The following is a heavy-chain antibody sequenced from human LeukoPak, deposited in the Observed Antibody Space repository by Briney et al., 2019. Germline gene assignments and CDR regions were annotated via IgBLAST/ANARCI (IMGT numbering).Heavy chain of an antibody. CDR1: GYTLTELS. Sequence: ASVKVSCKVSGYTLTELSMHWVRQAPGQGLEWMGWINPNSGDTNYAQKFQGRVTMTRDTSISTAYMELSRLRSDDTAVYYCARVYSSSLDYWGQGTLVTVSS. V-gene: IGHV1-2*02. J-gene: IGHJ4*02. D-gene: IGHD6-6*01. CDR2: INPNSGDT. CDR3: ARVYSSSLDY.